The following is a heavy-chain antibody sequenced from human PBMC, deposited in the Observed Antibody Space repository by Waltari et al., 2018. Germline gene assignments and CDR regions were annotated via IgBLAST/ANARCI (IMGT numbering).Heavy chain of an antibody. D-gene: IGHD3-22*01. CDR3: ARGGGFYYYDSSGYYYYFDY. CDR1: GGTFSSSA. Sequence: QVQLVQSGAEVKKPGSSVKVSCKASGGTFSSSAIRWVRQAPGPGLGWMGRIIPIFGTANDAQKFQGRVTITADKSTSTAYMELSSLRSEDTAVYYCARGGGFYYYDSSGYYYYFDYWGQGTLVTVSS. J-gene: IGHJ4*02. CDR2: IIPIFGTA. V-gene: IGHV1-69*08.